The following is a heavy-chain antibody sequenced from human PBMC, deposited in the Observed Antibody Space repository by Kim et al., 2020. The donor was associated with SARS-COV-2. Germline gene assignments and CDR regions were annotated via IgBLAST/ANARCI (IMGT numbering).Heavy chain of an antibody. J-gene: IGHJ4*02. CDR3: ARVIAAAGTVFDY. CDR1: GFTVSSNY. Sequence: GGSLRLSCAASGFTVSSNYMSWVRQAPGKGLEWVSVIYSGGSTYYADSVKGRFTISRDNSKNTLYLQMNSLRAEDTAVYYCARVIAAAGTVFDYWGQGTLVTVSS. D-gene: IGHD6-13*01. V-gene: IGHV3-53*01. CDR2: IYSGGST.